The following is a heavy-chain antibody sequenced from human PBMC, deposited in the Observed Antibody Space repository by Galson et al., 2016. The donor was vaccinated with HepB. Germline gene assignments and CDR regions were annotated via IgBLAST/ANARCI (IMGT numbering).Heavy chain of an antibody. Sequence: SLRLSCAASGFTFSSSSTNWVRQAPGKGLEWVSSIISSSSDIYYADSVKGRFTISRDNSKNTLYLQMNNLRPEDTAVYYCAKDYAVAARPPDYWGQGTLVTVSS. CDR1: GFTFSSSS. V-gene: IGHV3-21*01. CDR3: AKDYAVAARPPDY. J-gene: IGHJ4*02. D-gene: IGHD6-6*01. CDR2: IISSSSDI.